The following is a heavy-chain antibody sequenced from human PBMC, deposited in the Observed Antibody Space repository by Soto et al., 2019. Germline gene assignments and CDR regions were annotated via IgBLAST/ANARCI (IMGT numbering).Heavy chain of an antibody. CDR1: GFSLTTSGVG. CDR3: AHIGGSANYYPNSFDY. Sequence: QITLKESGPPLVKPTQTLTLTCTFSGFSLTTSGVGVTWIRQPPGKALDWLALIYWDDDKRYSPSLKTRLTITKDTSRNQVVLTMTDMDPLDTATYYCAHIGGSANYYPNSFDYWGQGSLVTVSS. V-gene: IGHV2-5*02. D-gene: IGHD3-10*01. J-gene: IGHJ4*02. CDR2: IYWDDDK.